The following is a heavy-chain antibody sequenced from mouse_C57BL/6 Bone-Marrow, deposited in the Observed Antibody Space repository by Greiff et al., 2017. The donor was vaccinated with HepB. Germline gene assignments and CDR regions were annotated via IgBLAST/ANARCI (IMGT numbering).Heavy chain of an antibody. D-gene: IGHD1-1*01. CDR1: GYTFTSYW. V-gene: IGHV1-7*01. CDR3: APGSSHWYFDV. J-gene: IGHJ1*03. Sequence: VQLQQSGAELAKPGASVKLSCKASGYTFTSYWMHWVKQRPGQGLEWIGYINPSSGYTKYNQKFKDKATLTADKSSSTAYMQLNSLTYEDSAVYYCAPGSSHWYFDVWGTGTTVTVSS. CDR2: INPSSGYT.